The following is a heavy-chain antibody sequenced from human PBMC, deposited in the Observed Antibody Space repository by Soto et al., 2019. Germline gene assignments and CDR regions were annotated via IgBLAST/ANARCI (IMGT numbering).Heavy chain of an antibody. D-gene: IGHD2-2*01. CDR2: IYPGDSDT. CDR1: GYSFTSYW. V-gene: IGHV5-51*01. Sequence: LGESLKISCKGSGYSFTSYWIGWVRQMPGKGLEWMGIIYPGDSDTRYSPSFQGQVTISADKSIGTAYLQWSSLKASDTAMYHCARHIHCSSTSCYPPFDPWGQGTLVTVSS. J-gene: IGHJ5*02. CDR3: ARHIHCSSTSCYPPFDP.